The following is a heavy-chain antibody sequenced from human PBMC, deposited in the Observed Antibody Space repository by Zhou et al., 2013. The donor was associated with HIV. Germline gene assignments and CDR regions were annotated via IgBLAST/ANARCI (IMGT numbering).Heavy chain of an antibody. D-gene: IGHD2-8*02. J-gene: IGHJ5*02. V-gene: IGHV4-38-2*01. CDR1: GYSISSGYY. Sequence: QVQLQASGPRLVKSSETLSLTCAVSGYSISSGYYWGWIRQSPGQGLEWIGSMYHSGSAYYNPSLKSRVTISVDTSKNQFSLRLTSVTAADAAVYYCARAPSVVVDATWGNWFDPWGQGILVTVSS. CDR3: ARAPSVVVDATWGNWFDP. CDR2: MYHSGSA.